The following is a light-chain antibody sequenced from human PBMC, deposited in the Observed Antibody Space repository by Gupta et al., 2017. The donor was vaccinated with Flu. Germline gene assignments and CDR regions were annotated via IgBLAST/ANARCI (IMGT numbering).Light chain of an antibody. Sequence: RVTISCTGSSSNIGAGYEVHWYQQCPGTAPKLVIYGNNNRPSGVPDRFSGSKSGTSASLAINGLQAEDVADYYCQSYDSTLSVVFGGGTKLTVL. CDR1: SSNIGAGYE. J-gene: IGLJ2*01. CDR3: QSYDSTLSVV. CDR2: GNN. V-gene: IGLV1-40*01.